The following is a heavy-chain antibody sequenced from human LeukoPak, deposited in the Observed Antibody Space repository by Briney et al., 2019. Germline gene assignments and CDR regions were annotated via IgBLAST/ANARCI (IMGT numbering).Heavy chain of an antibody. CDR3: ARDPAGVEMDDAFDI. Sequence: GGSLRLSCAASGFTFSSYGMHWVRQAPGKGLEWVAVISYDGSNKYYADSVKGRFTISRDNSKNTLYLKMNSLRAEDTAVYYCARDPAGVEMDDAFDIWGQGTMVTVSS. CDR2: ISYDGSNK. V-gene: IGHV3-30*03. J-gene: IGHJ3*02. CDR1: GFTFSSYG. D-gene: IGHD5-24*01.